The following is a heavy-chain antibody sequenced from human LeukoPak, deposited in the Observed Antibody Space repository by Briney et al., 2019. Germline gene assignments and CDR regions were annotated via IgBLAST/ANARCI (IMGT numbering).Heavy chain of an antibody. Sequence: GGSLRLSCAVSGLTLSNVWMNWVRQAPGKRLEWVGRIKSKTAGGTTDFAAPVKGRFSISRDDSQNMLYLQMNSLTSEDSAVYYCAQGSGQYYEYWGQGTLVTVSS. D-gene: IGHD3-22*01. CDR2: IKSKTAGGTT. V-gene: IGHV3-15*07. J-gene: IGHJ4*02. CDR3: AQGSGQYYEY. CDR1: GLTLSNVW.